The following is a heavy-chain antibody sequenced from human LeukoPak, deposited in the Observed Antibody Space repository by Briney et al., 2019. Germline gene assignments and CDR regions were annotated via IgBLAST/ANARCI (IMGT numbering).Heavy chain of an antibody. D-gene: IGHD5-18*01. Sequence: GASVKVSCKASGYRFTEYYIHWFRQAPGQGLEWMAWISTYNNNTSYAEKFQDRVTVTTDTSTSTVYMELRSLRSDDAAVYYCARGGYNYGFGDTNYLDVWGTGTTVSVSS. CDR2: ISTYNNNT. CDR3: ARGGYNYGFGDTNYLDV. V-gene: IGHV1-18*04. CDR1: GYRFTEYY. J-gene: IGHJ6*04.